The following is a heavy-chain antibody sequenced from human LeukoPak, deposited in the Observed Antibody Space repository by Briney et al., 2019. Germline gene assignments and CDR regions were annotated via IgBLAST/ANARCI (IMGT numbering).Heavy chain of an antibody. D-gene: IGHD3-22*01. V-gene: IGHV3-48*01. J-gene: IGHJ4*02. Sequence: PGRSLRLSCAASGFTFSSYSMNWVRQAPGKGLEWVTYISSSSSTIYYADSVKGRFTISRDNAKNSLYLQMNSLRAEDTAVYYCARDSGYYDSSGYYVDYWGQGTLVTVSS. CDR1: GFTFSSYS. CDR2: ISSSSSTI. CDR3: ARDSGYYDSSGYYVDY.